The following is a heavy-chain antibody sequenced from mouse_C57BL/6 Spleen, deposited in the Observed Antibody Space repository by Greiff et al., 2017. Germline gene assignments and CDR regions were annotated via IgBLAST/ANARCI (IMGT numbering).Heavy chain of an antibody. D-gene: IGHD2-2*01. CDR2: FYPGSGSI. CDR1: GYTFTEYT. J-gene: IGHJ3*01. Sequence: VQLQQSGAELVKPGASVKLSCKASGYTFTEYTIHWVKQRSGQGLEWIGWFYPGSGSIKYNEKFKDKATFTADKSSSTVYMELSRLTSEDSAVYFCARHEDLGSYGYDVWCAYWGQGTLVTVSA. CDR3: ARHEDLGSYGYDVWCAY. V-gene: IGHV1-62-2*01.